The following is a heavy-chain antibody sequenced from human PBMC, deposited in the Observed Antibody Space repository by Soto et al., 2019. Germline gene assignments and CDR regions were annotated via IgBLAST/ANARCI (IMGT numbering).Heavy chain of an antibody. CDR3: ARYRREAVAGYTLDN. J-gene: IGHJ4*02. Sequence: NPSETLSLTCTVSGGSISSNYWTWIRQPPGKGLEWIGYVYNSGSTNYNPSLKSRVTISEDTSKSQFSLKVNSMTAADTAVYYCARYRREAVAGYTLDNWGQGILVTVSP. CDR1: GGSISSNY. V-gene: IGHV4-59*01. D-gene: IGHD6-13*01. CDR2: VYNSGST.